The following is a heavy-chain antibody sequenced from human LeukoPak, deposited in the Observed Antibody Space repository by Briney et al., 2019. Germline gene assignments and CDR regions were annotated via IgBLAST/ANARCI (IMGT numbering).Heavy chain of an antibody. CDR2: IIPIFGTA. D-gene: IGHD4-23*01. Sequence: GASVKVSCKASGGTFSSYAISWVRQAPGQGLEWMGGIIPIFGTANYAQKFQGRVTITTDESTSTAYMELSSLRSEDTAVYYCARGMTTVVTPHYWGQGTLVTVSS. J-gene: IGHJ4*02. CDR3: ARGMTTVVTPHY. CDR1: GGTFSSYA. V-gene: IGHV1-69*05.